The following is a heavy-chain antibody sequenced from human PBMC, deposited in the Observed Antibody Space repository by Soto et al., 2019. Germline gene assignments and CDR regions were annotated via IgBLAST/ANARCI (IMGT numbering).Heavy chain of an antibody. V-gene: IGHV3-9*01. CDR1: GFIFADYD. Sequence: EVQLVESGGGLIQPGRSLRLSCAASGFIFADYDMHWVRQAPGKGLEWVSGISWDGVNIDYADSVKGRFTISRDNAKKSLYLQINSLRAEDTALYYCAKGPTGYSSSHFDYWGQGTLVTVSS. CDR2: ISWDGVNI. CDR3: AKGPTGYSSSHFDY. J-gene: IGHJ4*02. D-gene: IGHD6-19*01.